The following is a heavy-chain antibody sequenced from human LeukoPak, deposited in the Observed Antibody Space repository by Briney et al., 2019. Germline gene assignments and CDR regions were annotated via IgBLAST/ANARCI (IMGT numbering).Heavy chain of an antibody. D-gene: IGHD2-2*01. CDR3: ANAVSRDCSSTSCYLSDY. CDR2: ISGSGVGT. CDR1: GFTFSSYA. V-gene: IGHV3-23*01. Sequence: GGSLRLSCAASGFTFSSYAMSWVRQAPGKGLEWVSAISGSGVGTYYADSVKGRFIISRDNSKNTLYLQMNTLRAEDSAVYYCANAVSRDCSSTSCYLSDYWGQGTLVTVSS. J-gene: IGHJ4*02.